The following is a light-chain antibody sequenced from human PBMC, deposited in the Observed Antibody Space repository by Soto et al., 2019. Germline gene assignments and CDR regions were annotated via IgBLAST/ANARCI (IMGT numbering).Light chain of an antibody. CDR3: QHYNSYSEA. J-gene: IGKJ1*01. V-gene: IGKV1-5*01. CDR1: QRVTRW. CDR2: DVA. Sequence: IQMAQSPSSLSASVGDRVTITCRASQRVTRWLAWYHQKSGKAPKLLIYDVANLERGVPSRFSGSGSGTEFTLTISSLQPDDFATYYCQHYNSYSEAFGQGTKVDIK.